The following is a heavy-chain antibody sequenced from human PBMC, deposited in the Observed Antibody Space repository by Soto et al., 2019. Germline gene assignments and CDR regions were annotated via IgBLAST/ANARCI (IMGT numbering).Heavy chain of an antibody. CDR3: ARDRESESYYLLTYDAFNV. Sequence: PGGSLRLSCAASGFTFSSYGMHWVRQAPGKGLEWVALIYFDGSNKYYADSVKGRFTISRDNSKNMLYLQMNSLRVEDTAVYYCARDRESESYYLLTYDAFNVWGQGTKVTVSS. J-gene: IGHJ3*01. D-gene: IGHD1-26*01. V-gene: IGHV3-33*01. CDR1: GFTFSSYG. CDR2: IYFDGSNK.